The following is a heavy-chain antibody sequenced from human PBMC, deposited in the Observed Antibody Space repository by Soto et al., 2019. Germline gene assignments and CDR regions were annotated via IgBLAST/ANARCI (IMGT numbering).Heavy chain of an antibody. Sequence: SETLSLTCTVSGGSINSFYWSWIRQPPGKGLEWIGYIYYSGSTYYNPSLKSRVTISVDTPKNQFSLKLSPVTAADTAVYYCARAAPRYGSGGSCYSGGDYWGKGTLVTVSS. CDR2: IYYSGST. D-gene: IGHD2-15*01. CDR1: GGSINSFY. J-gene: IGHJ4*02. CDR3: ARAAPRYGSGGSCYSGGDY. V-gene: IGHV4-59*08.